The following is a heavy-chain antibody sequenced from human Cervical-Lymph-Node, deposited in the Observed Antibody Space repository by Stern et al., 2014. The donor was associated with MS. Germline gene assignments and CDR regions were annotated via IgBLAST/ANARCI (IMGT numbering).Heavy chain of an antibody. J-gene: IGHJ3*02. Sequence: QMQLVQSGPEVKKPGTSVKVSCKASGFTFTSSAVQWVRQARGPRLAWIGWIVVGSGNTNYAQKFQERVTITRDMSTSTAYMELSSLRSEDTAVYYCAAEPMYYSDSVGAFDIWGQGTMVTVSS. D-gene: IGHD3-22*01. V-gene: IGHV1-58*01. CDR3: AAEPMYYSDSVGAFDI. CDR2: IVVGSGNT. CDR1: GFTFTSSA.